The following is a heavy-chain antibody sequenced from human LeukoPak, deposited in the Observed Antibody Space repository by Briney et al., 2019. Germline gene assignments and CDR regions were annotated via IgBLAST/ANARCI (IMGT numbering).Heavy chain of an antibody. CDR2: MNPDNGGT. CDR3: ATLGGHSLAAQNGY. V-gene: IGHV1-2*02. J-gene: IGHJ4*02. CDR1: GYTFTVYF. D-gene: IGHD3-16*01. Sequence: GESLKISFKGSGYTFTVYFMHWVRQAPGQGLEWMGLMNPDNGGTHYAQKFQGRVTMTRDSSISTAYMELSRLTSDDTAVYYCATLGGHSLAAQNGYWGQGTLVTVSS.